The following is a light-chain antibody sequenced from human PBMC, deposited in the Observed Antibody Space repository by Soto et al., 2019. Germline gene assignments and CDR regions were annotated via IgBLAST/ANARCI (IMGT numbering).Light chain of an antibody. Sequence: EIVLTQSPGTLSLSPGERATLSCRASQNFSSNYLAWYRQKPGQAPRLLIYDASNRATGIPDRFSGSGSGTEFTLTISSLQSEDFAVYYCQQYSTSPTFGQGTKVDIK. CDR2: DAS. V-gene: IGKV3-20*01. J-gene: IGKJ1*01. CDR1: QNFSSNY. CDR3: QQYSTSPT.